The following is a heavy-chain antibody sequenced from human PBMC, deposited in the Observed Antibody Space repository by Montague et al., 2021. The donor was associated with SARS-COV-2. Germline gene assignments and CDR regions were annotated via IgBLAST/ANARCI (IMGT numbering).Heavy chain of an antibody. V-gene: IGHV4-59*11. CDR3: ARHGGNDAFDI. J-gene: IGHJ3*02. CDR1: GGSMSDHY. CDR2: IYYSGGI. D-gene: IGHD4-23*01. Sequence: SETLSLTCTVSGGSMSDHYWAWIRQPPGKGLEWLAYIYYSGGINSNASLKSRVTMSVDTSKNQFSLKLTSVTAADTAVYYCARHGGNDAFDIWGRGTMVTVSS.